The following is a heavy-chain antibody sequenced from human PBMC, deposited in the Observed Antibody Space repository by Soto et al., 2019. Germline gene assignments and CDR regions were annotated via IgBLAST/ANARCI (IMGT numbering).Heavy chain of an antibody. CDR3: ARSPQYYTPGSSPFDY. CDR2: IYDSGTT. Sequence: SETLSLTCVVSSYVIESGHYWGWVRQPPGKGLGWVGSIYDSGTTYYNPSLRSRVTISADTSKNQFSLSLTSVTAADTAVYYCARSPQYYTPGSSPFDYWGPGTMVTVSS. CDR1: SYVIESGHY. J-gene: IGHJ4*03. D-gene: IGHD3-3*01. V-gene: IGHV4-38-2*01.